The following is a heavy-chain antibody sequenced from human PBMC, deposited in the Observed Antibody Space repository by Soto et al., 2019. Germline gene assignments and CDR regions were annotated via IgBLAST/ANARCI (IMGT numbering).Heavy chain of an antibody. D-gene: IGHD3-3*01. CDR2: INSDGSST. V-gene: IGHV3-74*01. Sequence: EVQLVESGGGLVQPGGSLRLSCAASGFTFSSYWMHWVRQAPGKGLVWVSRINSDGSSTSYADSVKGRFTISRDNAKNTLYLQMNSLRAEDTAVYYCARDLGVNVWSGYYYYYYGMDVWGQGNTVTVSS. CDR3: ARDLGVNVWSGYYYYYYGMDV. J-gene: IGHJ6*02. CDR1: GFTFSSYW.